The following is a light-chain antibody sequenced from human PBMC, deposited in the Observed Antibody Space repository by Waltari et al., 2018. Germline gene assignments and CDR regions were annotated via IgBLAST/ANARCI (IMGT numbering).Light chain of an antibody. V-gene: IGLV2-14*03. CDR2: DVS. CDR3: SSYTNTNTIV. CDR1: SNYVGVYNY. Sequence: QSALTQPASVSGSPGQSIPISCTGTSNYVGVYNYVSWYQHLPGKAPKLIIYDVSRWPSGVSNRFSGSKSGNTASLTISGLQAEDEADYYCSSYTNTNTIVFGGGTKVTVL. J-gene: IGLJ2*01.